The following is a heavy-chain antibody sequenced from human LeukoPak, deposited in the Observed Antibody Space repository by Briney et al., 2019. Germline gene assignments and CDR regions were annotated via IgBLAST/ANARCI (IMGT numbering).Heavy chain of an antibody. CDR3: AKDLGGSYGFDY. V-gene: IGHV3-23*01. J-gene: IGHJ4*02. CDR1: GFTFSGYA. CDR2: ISGSGGST. Sequence: GGSLRLSCAASGFTFSGYAMSWVRQAPGKGLEWVSAISGSGGSTYYADSVKGRFTISRDNSKNTLYLQMNSLRAEDTAVYYCAKDLGGSYGFDYWGQGTLVTVSS. D-gene: IGHD1-26*01.